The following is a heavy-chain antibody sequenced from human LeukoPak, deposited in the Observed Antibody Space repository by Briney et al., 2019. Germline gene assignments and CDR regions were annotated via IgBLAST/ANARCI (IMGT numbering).Heavy chain of an antibody. CDR3: ASCITSGGY. J-gene: IGHJ4*02. Sequence: GGSLRLSCAASGFTFSNYAMTWVRQAPGKGLEWVSAISGSTYYADSVKGRFTISRDNSKNTLYLQMNSLRAEDTAVYYCASCITSGGYWGQGTLVTVSS. CDR1: GFTFSNYA. V-gene: IGHV3-23*01. D-gene: IGHD1-14*01. CDR2: ISGST.